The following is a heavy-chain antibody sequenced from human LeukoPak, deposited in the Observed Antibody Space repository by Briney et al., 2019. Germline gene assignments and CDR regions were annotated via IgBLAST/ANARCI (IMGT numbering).Heavy chain of an antibody. V-gene: IGHV4-39*01. J-gene: IGHJ5*02. CDR1: GGSISSSNYY. CDR3: ARHSTPARYYYDSSGYYRTNWFDP. D-gene: IGHD3-22*01. Sequence: SGTLSLTCTVSGGSISSSNYYWGWIRQPPGKGLEWIGSIYYSGSTYYSPSLKSRVTISVDTSKNQFSLKLSSVTAADTAVYYCARHSTPARYYYDSSGYYRTNWFDPWGQGTLVTVSS. CDR2: IYYSGST.